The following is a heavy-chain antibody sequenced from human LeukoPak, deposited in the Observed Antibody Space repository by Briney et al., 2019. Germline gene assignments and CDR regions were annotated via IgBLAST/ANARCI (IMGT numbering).Heavy chain of an antibody. CDR3: ARQSIAVAGRHFDL. CDR2: VSYSESG. J-gene: IGHJ2*01. V-gene: IGHV4-39*01. D-gene: IGHD6-19*01. Sequence: PSETLSLTCTVSSGSISSSDYYWGWIRQPPGKGLEWYGSVSYSESGYYNPSLKSRVIISVDTSKKQFSLKLSSVTAADTAVYYCARQSIAVAGRHFDLWGRGNLVTVSS. CDR1: SGSISSSDYY.